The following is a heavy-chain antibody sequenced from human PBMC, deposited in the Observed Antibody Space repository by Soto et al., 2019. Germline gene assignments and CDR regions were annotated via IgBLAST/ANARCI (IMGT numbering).Heavy chain of an antibody. D-gene: IGHD6-25*01. Sequence: QVQLVQSGAEVKKPGASVKVSCKASGYIFSNYYMHWVRQAPRQGLEWVGIINPSGGTTSYAQKSQGRVTLTSDMSTSTFYMELSSLRSEDTAVYYCARGDGRGSSGFYYYYGMDVWGQGTTVTVSS. CDR1: GYIFSNYY. CDR2: INPSGGTT. CDR3: ARGDGRGSSGFYYYYGMDV. J-gene: IGHJ6*02. V-gene: IGHV1-46*01.